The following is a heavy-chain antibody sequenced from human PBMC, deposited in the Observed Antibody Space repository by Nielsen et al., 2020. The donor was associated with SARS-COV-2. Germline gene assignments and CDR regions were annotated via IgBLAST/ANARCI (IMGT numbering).Heavy chain of an antibody. D-gene: IGHD5/OR15-5a*01. J-gene: IGHJ2*01. CDR2: INHSGGT. V-gene: IGHV4-34*01. Sequence: SETLSLTCAVYGGSFSGDYWNWIRQPPGKGLEWIGEINHSGGTNYNPSLKSRVTISVDTSKNQFSLKLTSVTAADTAMYYCARGPVYRGGYFDLWGRGTLVTVSS. CDR3: ARGPVYRGGYFDL. CDR1: GGSFSGDY.